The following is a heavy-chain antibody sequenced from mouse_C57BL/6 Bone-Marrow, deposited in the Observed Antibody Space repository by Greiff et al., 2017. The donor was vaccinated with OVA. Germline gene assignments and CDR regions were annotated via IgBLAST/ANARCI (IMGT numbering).Heavy chain of an antibody. J-gene: IGHJ3*01. D-gene: IGHD1-1*01. CDR2: IYPGSGST. V-gene: IGHV1-55*01. CDR1: GYTFTSYW. Sequence: QVQLQQPGAELVKPGASVKMSCKASGYTFTSYWITWVKQRPGQGLEWIGDIYPGSGSTNYNEKFKSKATLTVDTSSSTAYMQLSSLTSEDSAVYYRARSAYYCGSRGGFAYWGQGTLVTVSA. CDR3: ARSAYYCGSRGGFAY.